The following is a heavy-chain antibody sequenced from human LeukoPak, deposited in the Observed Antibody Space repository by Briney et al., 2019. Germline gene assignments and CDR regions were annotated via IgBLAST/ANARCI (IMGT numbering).Heavy chain of an antibody. D-gene: IGHD6-19*01. J-gene: IGHJ4*02. V-gene: IGHV3-66*01. CDR3: ARDRALLGSGWYWGFGLVY. CDR1: GFTVSSNY. Sequence: GGSLRLSCAASGFTVSSNYMSWVRQAPGKGLEWVSVIYSGGSTYYADSVKGRFTISRDNSKNTLYLQMNSLRAEDTAVYYCARDRALLGSGWYWGFGLVYWGKGTLVTVS. CDR2: IYSGGST.